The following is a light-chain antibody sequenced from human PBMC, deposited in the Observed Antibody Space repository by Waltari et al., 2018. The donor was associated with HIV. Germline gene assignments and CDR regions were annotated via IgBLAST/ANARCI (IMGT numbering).Light chain of an antibody. V-gene: IGLV3-25*03. CDR3: QSADSSGTYV. Sequence: SYELKQPPSVSVSPGQTATITCPGDGLATQYAFWYQQKAGHAPVVVMYKDIERPLGIPERFSGSISGTTVTLTINEVQAEDEADYYCQSADSSGTYVFGSGTKVTVL. J-gene: IGLJ1*01. CDR2: KDI. CDR1: GLATQY.